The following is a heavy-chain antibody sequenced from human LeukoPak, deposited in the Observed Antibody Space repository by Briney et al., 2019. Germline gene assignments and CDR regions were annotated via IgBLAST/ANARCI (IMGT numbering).Heavy chain of an antibody. CDR1: GFTLSSYS. D-gene: IGHD3-16*01. V-gene: IGHV3-21*01. J-gene: IGHJ6*02. Sequence: GGSLRLSCAASGFTLSSYSMNWVRQAPGKGLEWVSSISSSSDYIHYADSVKGRFTISRDNAKNSLYLQMNSLRAEDTAVYYCARDAAVFGGFSSFNYYFYGMDVWGQGTTVTVSS. CDR3: ARDAAVFGGFSSFNYYFYGMDV. CDR2: ISSSSDYI.